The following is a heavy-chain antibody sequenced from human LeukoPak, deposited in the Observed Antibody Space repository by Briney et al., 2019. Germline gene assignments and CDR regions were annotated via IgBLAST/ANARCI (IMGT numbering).Heavy chain of an antibody. CDR3: ARLRQEYWGYCSSTSCHYWYFDL. V-gene: IGHV4-39*07. CDR1: GGSISSSSFF. Sequence: SETLSLTCTVSGGSISSSSFFWGWIRQPPWKGLEWIGSIYYGGSTYYNPSLKSRVTISVDTSKNQFSLKLSSVTAADTAVYYCARLRQEYWGYCSSTSCHYWYFDLWGRGTLVTVSS. D-gene: IGHD2-2*01. J-gene: IGHJ2*01. CDR2: IYYGGST.